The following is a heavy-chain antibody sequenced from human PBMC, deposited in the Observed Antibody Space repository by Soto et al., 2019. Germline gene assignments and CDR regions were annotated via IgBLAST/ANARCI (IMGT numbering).Heavy chain of an antibody. D-gene: IGHD5-18*01. J-gene: IGHJ6*02. CDR2: IYTSGST. Sequence: TSETLSLTCTVSGGSISSYYWSWIRQPAGKGLEWIGRIYTSGSTNYNPSLKSRVTMSVDTSKNQFSLKLSSVTAADTAMYYCARAEWDSYGTRYGMDVWGQGTTVTVSS. CDR3: ARAEWDSYGTRYGMDV. V-gene: IGHV4-4*07. CDR1: GGSISSYY.